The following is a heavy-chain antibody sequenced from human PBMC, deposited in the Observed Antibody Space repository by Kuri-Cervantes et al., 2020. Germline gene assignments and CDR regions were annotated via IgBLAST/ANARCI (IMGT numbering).Heavy chain of an antibody. CDR2: FDPEDGET. Sequence: ASVKVSCKVSGYTLTELSMYWVRQAPGKGLEWMGGFDPEDGETVYAQKFQGRVILTEDTSADTAYMELSSLRSEDTAVYHCATSDWEVAGLDYWGQGTLVTVSS. J-gene: IGHJ4*02. CDR3: ATSDWEVAGLDY. CDR1: GYTLTELS. D-gene: IGHD6-19*01. V-gene: IGHV1-24*01.